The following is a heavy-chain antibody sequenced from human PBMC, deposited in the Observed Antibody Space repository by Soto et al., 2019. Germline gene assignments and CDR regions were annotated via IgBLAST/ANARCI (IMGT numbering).Heavy chain of an antibody. CDR3: ARGIVVVPAAPTYYGMDV. CDR1: GGTFSCYA. J-gene: IGHJ6*02. V-gene: IGHV1-69*06. CDR2: IIPIFGTA. Sequence: QVQLVQSGAEVKKPGSSVKVSCKASGGTFSCYAISWVRQAPGQGLEWMGGIIPIFGTANYAQKFQGRVTITEDKSTSTAYMELSSPRSQDTAVYYCARGIVVVPAAPTYYGMDVWGQGTTVTVSS. D-gene: IGHD2-2*01.